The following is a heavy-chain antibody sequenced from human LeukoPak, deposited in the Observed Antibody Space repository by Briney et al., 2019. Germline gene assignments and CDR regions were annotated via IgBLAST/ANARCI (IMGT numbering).Heavy chain of an antibody. V-gene: IGHV3-53*01. CDR2: IYSGGST. D-gene: IGHD3-10*01. J-gene: IGHJ4*02. CDR3: ARDSHVYGSGSYYY. CDR1: VFTVSSNY. Sequence: GGSLRLSCAASVFTVSSNYMSWVRQAPGKGLEWVSVIYSGGSTYYADSVKGRFTISRDNSKNTLYLQMNSLRAEDTAVYYCARDSHVYGSGSYYYWGQGTLVTVSS.